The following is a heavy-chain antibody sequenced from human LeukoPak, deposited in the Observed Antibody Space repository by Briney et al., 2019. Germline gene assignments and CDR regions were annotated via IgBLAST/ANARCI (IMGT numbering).Heavy chain of an antibody. V-gene: IGHV2-5*08. D-gene: IGHD3-10*01. Sequence: SWVRQAPGKGLEWLALIYWDDDKRYSPSLKSRLTITKDTSKNQVVLTMTNMDPVDTATYYCAHRLDYYGSGSYYNWFDPWGQGTLVTVSS. CDR2: IYWDDDK. J-gene: IGHJ5*02. CDR3: AHRLDYYGSGSYYNWFDP.